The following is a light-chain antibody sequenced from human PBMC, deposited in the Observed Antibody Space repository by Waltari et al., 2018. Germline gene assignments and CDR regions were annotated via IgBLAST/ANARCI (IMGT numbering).Light chain of an antibody. CDR3: QHYVSLPVT. CDR1: QSLSIY. J-gene: IGKJ1*01. CDR2: HAA. V-gene: IGKV3-20*01. Sequence: EIVLTQSPGTLSLSPGERATLSCRASQSLSIYLAWYQQKPGRAPRLIIYHAASRATGVPDRFSGSGSGTDFSLTISRLEPEDFAVYYCQHYVSLPVTFGQGTKVEIK.